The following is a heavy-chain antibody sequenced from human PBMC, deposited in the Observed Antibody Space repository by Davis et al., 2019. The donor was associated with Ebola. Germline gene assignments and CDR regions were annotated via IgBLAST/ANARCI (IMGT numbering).Heavy chain of an antibody. CDR3: ARDRACSGGSCYRWFDP. J-gene: IGHJ5*02. V-gene: IGHV1-2*02. CDR1: GYTFTAYY. Sequence: ASVQVSCKASGYTFTAYYMHWVRQAPRQGLEWMGWINPNSGGTNYAQKSQGRVTMTRDTSISTAYMELSGLRSDDTAVYYCARDRACSGGSCYRWFDPWGQGTLVTVSS. CDR2: INPNSGGT. D-gene: IGHD2-15*01.